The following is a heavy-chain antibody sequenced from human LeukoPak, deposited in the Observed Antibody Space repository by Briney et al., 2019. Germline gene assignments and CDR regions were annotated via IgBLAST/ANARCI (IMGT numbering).Heavy chain of an antibody. CDR2: SSSSSSYI. CDR1: AFTFSSYA. V-gene: IGHV3-21*01. D-gene: IGHD2-2*01. Sequence: GGSLRLSCAAAAFTFSSYAMHWVRQATGKGLEWVTSSSSSSSYIYYADSVKGRFTISRDNSKNTLYLQMNSLRAEDTAVYYCAKAGYCSSTSCYVEYYYYMDVWGKGATVTISS. CDR3: AKAGYCSSTSCYVEYYYYMDV. J-gene: IGHJ6*03.